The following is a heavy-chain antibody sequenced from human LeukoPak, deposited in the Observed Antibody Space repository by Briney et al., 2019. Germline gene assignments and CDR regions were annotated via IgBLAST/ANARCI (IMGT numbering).Heavy chain of an antibody. Sequence: TSETLSLTCTVSGGSISRYFWSWIRPPPGKGLEWIGYIYYSGSTNYNPSLKSRVTISVDTSKNQFSLKLSSVTAADTAVYYCAGGGRYSSGWYAYWGQGTLVTVSS. V-gene: IGHV4-59*01. CDR1: GGSISRYF. J-gene: IGHJ4*02. D-gene: IGHD6-19*01. CDR3: AGGGRYSSGWYAY. CDR2: IYYSGST.